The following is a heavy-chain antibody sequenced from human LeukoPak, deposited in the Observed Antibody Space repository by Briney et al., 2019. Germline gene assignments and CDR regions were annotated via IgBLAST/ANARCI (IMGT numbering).Heavy chain of an antibody. CDR3: ARGPPVFFDY. D-gene: IGHD2-2*01. Sequence: PGGSLRLSCAASGFTFSSYWMSWVRQAPGKGLEWVANIKRDGSEKYYVDSVKGRFTISGDNAKNSLYLQMNSLRAEDTAVYHCARGPPVFFDYWGQGTLVTVSS. CDR2: IKRDGSEK. J-gene: IGHJ4*02. V-gene: IGHV3-7*01. CDR1: GFTFSSYW.